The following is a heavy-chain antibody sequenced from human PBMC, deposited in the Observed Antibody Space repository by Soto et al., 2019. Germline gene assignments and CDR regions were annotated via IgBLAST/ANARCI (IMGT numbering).Heavy chain of an antibody. J-gene: IGHJ4*02. CDR1: GFTVSSNY. Sequence: EVQLVESGGGLVQPGGSLRLSCTASGFTVSSNYMSWVRQAPGKGLEWVSVIYSGGSTYYADSVKGRFTISRDNSKNTLYLQMNSLRAEDMAVYYCARDYAFWSGLDIDYWSQGTLVTVSS. CDR3: ARDYAFWSGLDIDY. V-gene: IGHV3-66*01. CDR2: IYSGGST. D-gene: IGHD3-3*01.